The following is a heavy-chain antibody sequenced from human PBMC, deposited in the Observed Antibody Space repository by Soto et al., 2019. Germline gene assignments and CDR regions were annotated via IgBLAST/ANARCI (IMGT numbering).Heavy chain of an antibody. V-gene: IGHV3-48*01. J-gene: IGHJ6*03. Sequence: GGSLRLSCAVSGFTFSSYSMNWVRPAPGKGLEWVSYISSSSSTIYYADSGKGRFTSSRDNAKNSLYLQMNSLRAEDTAVYYCATKTTVTTYYYYYMDVWGKGTTVTVSS. CDR2: ISSSSSTI. CDR3: ATKTTVTTYYYYYMDV. CDR1: GFTFSSYS. D-gene: IGHD4-17*01.